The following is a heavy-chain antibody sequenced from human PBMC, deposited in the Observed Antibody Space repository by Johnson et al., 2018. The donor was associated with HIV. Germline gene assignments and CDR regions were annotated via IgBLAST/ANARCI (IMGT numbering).Heavy chain of an antibody. CDR1: GFTVSSYY. CDR2: INTGGST. V-gene: IGHV3-66*01. D-gene: IGHD2-8*01. J-gene: IGHJ3*02. Sequence: VQLVESGGGVVQPGRSLRLSCAASGFTVSSYYMSWVRQAPGKGLEWVSLINTGGSTYYADSVKGRFTISRDNSKNTLYLQMNSLRAEDTAVYYCAKGGYYDAFDIWGQGTMVTVSS. CDR3: AKGGYYDAFDI.